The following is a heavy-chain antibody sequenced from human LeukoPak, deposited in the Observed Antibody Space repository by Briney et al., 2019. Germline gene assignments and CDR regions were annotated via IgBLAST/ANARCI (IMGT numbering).Heavy chain of an antibody. J-gene: IGHJ6*02. CDR2: IYYSGST. CDR3: ARGCSSTSCDPYYYYAMDV. Sequence: SETLSLTCTVSGGSISSYYWNWIRQPPGKALEWIGYIYYSGSTNYNPSLKSRVTISVDTSKNQFSLKLSSVTAADTAVYYCARGCSSTSCDPYYYYAMDVWGQGTTVTVSS. V-gene: IGHV4-59*01. CDR1: GGSISSYY. D-gene: IGHD2-2*01.